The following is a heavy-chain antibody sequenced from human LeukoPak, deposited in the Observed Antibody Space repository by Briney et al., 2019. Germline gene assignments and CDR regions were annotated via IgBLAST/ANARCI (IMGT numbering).Heavy chain of an antibody. J-gene: IGHJ4*02. CDR2: IIPIFGTA. CDR3: ARAHRPHYYDSSGYSSIDY. V-gene: IGHV1-69*13. D-gene: IGHD3-22*01. CDR1: GGTFSSYA. Sequence: GASVKVSCKASGGTFSSYAISWVRQAPGQGLEWMGGIIPIFGTANYAQKFQGRVTITADESTSTAYMELSSLRSEDTAVYYCARAHRPHYYDSSGYSSIDYWGQGTLVTVSS.